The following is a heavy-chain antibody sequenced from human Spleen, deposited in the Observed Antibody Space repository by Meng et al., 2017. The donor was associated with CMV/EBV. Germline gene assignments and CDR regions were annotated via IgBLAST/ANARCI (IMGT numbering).Heavy chain of an antibody. J-gene: IGHJ6*02. CDR1: GYTLIRYG. V-gene: IGHV1-18*01. CDR2: ISIYNTNT. Sequence: ASVKVSCKASGYTLIRYGISWVRQAPGQGLEWMGWISIYNTNTYYAQNLQDRVTMTIDSSSTTAYLELRSLTSDDTAVYYCAREGVLLGRAYYYSGMDVWGQGTTVTVSS. CDR3: AREGVLLGRAYYYSGMDV. D-gene: IGHD2-15*01.